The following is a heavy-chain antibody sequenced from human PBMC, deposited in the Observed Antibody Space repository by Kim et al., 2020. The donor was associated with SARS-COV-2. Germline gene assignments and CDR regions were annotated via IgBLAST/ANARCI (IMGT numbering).Heavy chain of an antibody. D-gene: IGHD4-17*01. J-gene: IGHJ4*02. CDR3: ARGDDYGDYVSFPSFDY. Sequence: FQGRVTITADESTSTAYMELSSLRSEDTAVYYCARGDDYGDYVSFPSFDYWGQGTLVTVSS. V-gene: IGHV1-69*01.